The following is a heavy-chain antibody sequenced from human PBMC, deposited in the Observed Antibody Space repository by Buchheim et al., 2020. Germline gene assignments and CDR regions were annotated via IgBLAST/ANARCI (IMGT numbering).Heavy chain of an antibody. D-gene: IGHD6-19*01. V-gene: IGHV3-30*18. J-gene: IGHJ4*02. CDR1: GFTFSSYG. CDR3: AKGGSSDWGMDY. CDR2: ISYGGSNK. Sequence: QVHLVESGGGVVQPGRSLRLSCAASGFTFSSYGMHWVRQAPGKGLEWVAFISYGGSNKYYAHSVKGRFTISRDNSKNTLYLQMNSLRGEETAAYYWAKGGSSDWGMDYWGQGTL.